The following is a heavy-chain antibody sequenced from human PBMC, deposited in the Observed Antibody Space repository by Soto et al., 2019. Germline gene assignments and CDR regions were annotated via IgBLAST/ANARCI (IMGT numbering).Heavy chain of an antibody. CDR3: ARGVDVVLVPAAMGDWFDP. CDR2: IYYSGST. Sequence: QVQLQESGPGQVKPSQTLSLTCTVSGGSISSGDYYWSWIRQPPGKGLEWIGYIYYSGSTYYNPSLKSRVTISVDTSMNQFSLKLSSVTAADTAVYYCARGVDVVLVPAAMGDWFDPWGQGTLVTVSS. CDR1: GGSISSGDYY. D-gene: IGHD2-2*01. J-gene: IGHJ5*02. V-gene: IGHV4-30-4*01.